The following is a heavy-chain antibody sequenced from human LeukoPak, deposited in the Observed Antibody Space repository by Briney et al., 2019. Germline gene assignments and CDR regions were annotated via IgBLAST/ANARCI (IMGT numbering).Heavy chain of an antibody. CDR3: ARGRRIVVVVAATGGNWFDP. CDR2: INHSGST. D-gene: IGHD2-15*01. Sequence: SETLSLTCAVYGGSFSGYYWSWIRQPPGKGLEWTGEINHSGSTNYNPSLKSRVTISVDTSKKQFSLKLSSVTAADTAVYYCARGRRIVVVVAATGGNWFDPWGQGILVTVSS. CDR1: GGSFSGYY. J-gene: IGHJ5*02. V-gene: IGHV4-34*01.